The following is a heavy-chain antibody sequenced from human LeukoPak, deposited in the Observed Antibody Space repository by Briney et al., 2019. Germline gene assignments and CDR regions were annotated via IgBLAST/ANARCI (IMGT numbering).Heavy chain of an antibody. CDR2: INPNSGGT. J-gene: IGHJ4*02. D-gene: IGHD2-2*01. CDR3: ARDPIVVVPAAYDFWSGYHNPHFDY. V-gene: IGHV1-2*02. CDR1: GYTFTGYY. Sequence: ASVKVSCKASGYTFTGYYMHWVRQAPGQGLEWMGWINPNSGGTNYAQKFQGRVTMTRDTSISTAYMELSRLRSDDTAVYYCARDPIVVVPAAYDFWSGYHNPHFDYWGQGTLVTVSS.